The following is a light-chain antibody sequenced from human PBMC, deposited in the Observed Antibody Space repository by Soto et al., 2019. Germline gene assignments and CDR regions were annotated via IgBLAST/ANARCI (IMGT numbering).Light chain of an antibody. J-gene: IGKJ4*01. CDR1: QSVGSN. CDR3: QHRINAFT. Sequence: ETVLTQSPATLSLSPGERATLSCRASQSVGSNLAWFQQRSGQSPRLLIYDASNRVTGIPSRFSGGGSGTDFTLTISSLEPEDFAVYYSQHRINAFTFIGGTKVEIK. CDR2: DAS. V-gene: IGKV3-11*01.